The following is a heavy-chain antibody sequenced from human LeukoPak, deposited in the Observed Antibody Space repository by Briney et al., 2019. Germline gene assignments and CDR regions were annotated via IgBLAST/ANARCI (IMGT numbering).Heavy chain of an antibody. V-gene: IGHV3-30-3*01. CDR2: ISYDGSNK. CDR3: ARGVEGIAVAPYYFDY. D-gene: IGHD6-19*01. J-gene: IGHJ4*02. Sequence: GGSLGLSCAASGFTFSSYAMHWVRQAPGKGLEWVAVISYDGSNKYYADSVKGRFTISRDNSKNTLYLQMNSLRAEDTAVYYCARGVEGIAVAPYYFDYWGQGTLVTVSS. CDR1: GFTFSSYA.